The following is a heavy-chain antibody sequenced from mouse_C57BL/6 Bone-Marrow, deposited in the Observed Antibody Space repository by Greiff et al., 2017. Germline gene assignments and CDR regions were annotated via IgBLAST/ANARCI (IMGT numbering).Heavy chain of an antibody. J-gene: IGHJ1*03. Sequence: EVQLQESGGDLVKPGGSLKLSCAASGFTFSSYGMSWVRQTPDKRLEWVATISSGGSYTYYPASVKGRFTISRDNAKNTLYLQMSSLKSEDTAMYYCARGDYDGDWCFDVWGTGTTVTVSS. CDR1: GFTFSSYG. CDR3: ARGDYDGDWCFDV. D-gene: IGHD2-4*01. CDR2: ISSGGSYT. V-gene: IGHV5-6*01.